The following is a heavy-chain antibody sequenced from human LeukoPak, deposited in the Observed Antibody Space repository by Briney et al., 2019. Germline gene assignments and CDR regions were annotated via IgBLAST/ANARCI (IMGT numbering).Heavy chain of an antibody. Sequence: SVKVSCKASGGTFSSYAISWVRQAPGQGLEWMGRIIPIFGTANYAQKFQGRVTITTDESTSTAYMELSSLRSEDTAVCYCARERDYGDPRDWGQGTLVTVSS. D-gene: IGHD4-17*01. CDR1: GGTFSSYA. CDR2: IIPIFGTA. CDR3: ARERDYGDPRD. J-gene: IGHJ4*02. V-gene: IGHV1-69*05.